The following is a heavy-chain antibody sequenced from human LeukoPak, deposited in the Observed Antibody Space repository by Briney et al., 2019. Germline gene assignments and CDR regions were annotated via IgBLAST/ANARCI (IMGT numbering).Heavy chain of an antibody. J-gene: IGHJ5*02. D-gene: IGHD1-26*01. V-gene: IGHV1-2*02. Sequence: ASVKVSXKACGYTFTGYYMHWVRQAPGQGVEWMGWINPNSGGTKYAQKLQGRVTMTRDTTTRTAYMEMSRLRDADTARYYSARGAVAAWGQGTLVTVSS. CDR1: GYTFTGYY. CDR3: ARGAVAA. CDR2: INPNSGGT.